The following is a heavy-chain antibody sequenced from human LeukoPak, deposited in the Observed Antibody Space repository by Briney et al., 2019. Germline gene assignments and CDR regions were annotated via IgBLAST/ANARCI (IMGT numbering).Heavy chain of an antibody. CDR1: GGSISNYY. CDR3: ARELGATVVNYGMDV. V-gene: IGHV4-59*01. CDR2: IHYSGST. J-gene: IGHJ6*02. Sequence: SETLSLTCTVSGGSISNYYWSWIRQPPGKGLEWIGYIHYSGSTNYNPSLKSRVTMSVDTSKNQLSLKLTSMTAADTAVYYCARELGATVVNYGMDVWGQGTTVTVSS. D-gene: IGHD4-23*01.